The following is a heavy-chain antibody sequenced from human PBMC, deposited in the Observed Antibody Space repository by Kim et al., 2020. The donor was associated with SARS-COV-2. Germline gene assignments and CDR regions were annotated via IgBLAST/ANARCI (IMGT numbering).Heavy chain of an antibody. CDR2: GDSAT. CDR3: ARGLAASP. J-gene: IGHJ5*02. Sequence: GDSATRYSPSLQGQVTISADKSISTAYLQWSSLKASDTAMYYCARGLAASPWGQGTLVTVSS. D-gene: IGHD6-13*01. V-gene: IGHV5-51*01.